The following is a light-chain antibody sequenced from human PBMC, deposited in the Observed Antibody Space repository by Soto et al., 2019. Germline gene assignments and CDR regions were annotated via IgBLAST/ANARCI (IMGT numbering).Light chain of an antibody. CDR2: DAS. CDR1: QRVRSNH. CDR3: EQYGSLPNT. Sequence: EIVVTQSPGTLSLSPGERATLSCRATQRVRSNHLAWYQQKPGQAPRLLIYDASSRATGIPDRFSGSGSGTDFTLTISRLEPEDFAVYYCEQYGSLPNTFGQGTKLEIK. J-gene: IGKJ2*01. V-gene: IGKV3-20*01.